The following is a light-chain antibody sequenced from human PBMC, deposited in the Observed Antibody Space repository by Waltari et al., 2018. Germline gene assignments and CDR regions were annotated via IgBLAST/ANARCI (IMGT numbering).Light chain of an antibody. V-gene: IGLV2-23*02. Sequence: QSALTQPATVPGSPGQSITLSCTGSSSDVGNSDLAYWYHQHPGKAPKVLLFEVSQRPSGVSDRFSGSKSANTASLTISGLQPEDEVDYYCCSYAHSRTWVFGGGTTVTVL. CDR1: SSDVGNSDL. CDR2: EVS. CDR3: CSYAHSRTWV. J-gene: IGLJ3*02.